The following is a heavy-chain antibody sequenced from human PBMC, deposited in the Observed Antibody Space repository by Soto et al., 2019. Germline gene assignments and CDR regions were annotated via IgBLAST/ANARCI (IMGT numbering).Heavy chain of an antibody. CDR3: ARDQGYSSSWYYFDY. J-gene: IGHJ4*02. V-gene: IGHV3-7*01. CDR1: GFTFSSYW. Sequence: EVQLVESGGGLVQPGGSLRLSCAASGFTFSSYWMSWVRQAPGKGLEWVANIKQDGSEKYYVDSVKGRFTISSDNAKNSLYLQMNSLRAEDTAVYYCARDQGYSSSWYYFDYWGQGTLVTVSS. D-gene: IGHD6-13*01. CDR2: IKQDGSEK.